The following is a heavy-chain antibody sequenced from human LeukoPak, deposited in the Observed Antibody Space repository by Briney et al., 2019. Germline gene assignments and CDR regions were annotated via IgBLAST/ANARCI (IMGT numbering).Heavy chain of an antibody. CDR3: ARDPGRGANWFDP. Sequence: SETLSLTCSVSGDSISSYYWSWIRQPAGKGLEWLGRIYTTGSTSYNPPLKIRVTMSVDTSKNQFSLKLNSVTAADTAVYYCARDPGRGANWFDPWGQGTLVTVSS. CDR1: GDSISSYY. CDR2: IYTTGST. D-gene: IGHD5-24*01. V-gene: IGHV4-4*07. J-gene: IGHJ5*02.